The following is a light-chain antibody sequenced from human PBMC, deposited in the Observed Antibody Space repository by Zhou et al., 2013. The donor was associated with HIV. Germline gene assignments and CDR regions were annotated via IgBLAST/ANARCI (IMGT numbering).Light chain of an antibody. CDR2: DAS. CDR1: QSLSST. CDR3: QQYNNWWT. V-gene: IGKV3-15*01. J-gene: IGKJ1*01. Sequence: EIVMTQSPATLSVSPGERATLSCRASQSLSSTLAWYQQKPGQAPRLLISDASIRATGIPARISGSGSGTDFTLTISSLQSEDFAVYYCQQYNNWWTFGQGTKVEIK.